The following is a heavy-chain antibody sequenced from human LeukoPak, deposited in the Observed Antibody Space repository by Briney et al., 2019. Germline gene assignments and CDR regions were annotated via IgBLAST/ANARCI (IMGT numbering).Heavy chain of an antibody. CDR2: INHSGST. CDR3: ARGLRLHGSGSRLYYYYMDV. Sequence: PSETLSLTCTVSGGSISSSSYYWVWIRQTPGKGLEWIGEINHSGSTNYNPSLKSRVTISVDTSTNQFSLKLRSVTAADTAVYYCARGLRLHGSGSRLYYYYMDVWGKGTTVTVSS. J-gene: IGHJ6*03. CDR1: GGSISSSSYY. V-gene: IGHV4-39*07. D-gene: IGHD3-10*01.